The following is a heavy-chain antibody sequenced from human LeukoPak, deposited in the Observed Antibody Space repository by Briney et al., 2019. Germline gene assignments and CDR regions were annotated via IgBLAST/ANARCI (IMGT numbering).Heavy chain of an antibody. CDR3: ASPYPGIAAAGNSYYYGMDV. J-gene: IGHJ6*02. V-gene: IGHV1-69*13. Sequence: SVKVSCKASGGTFSSYAISWVRQAPGQGLEWMGGIIPIFGTANYAQKFQGRVTITADESTSTAYMELSSLRSEDTAVYYCASPYPGIAAAGNSYYYGMDVWGQGTTVTVSS. D-gene: IGHD6-13*01. CDR1: GGTFSSYA. CDR2: IIPIFGTA.